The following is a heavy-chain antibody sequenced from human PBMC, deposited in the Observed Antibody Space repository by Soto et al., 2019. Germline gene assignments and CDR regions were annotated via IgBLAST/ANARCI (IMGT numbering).Heavy chain of an antibody. CDR2: ISYDGSNK. V-gene: IGHV3-30*18. Sequence: GGSLRLSCAASGFTFSSYGMHWVRQAPGKGLEWVAVISYDGSNKYYADSVKGRFTISRDNSKNTLYLQMNSLRAEDTAVYYCAKGEVGKAFYYYYYGMDVWGQGTTVTVSS. CDR3: AKGEVGKAFYYYYYGMDV. CDR1: GFTFSSYG. J-gene: IGHJ6*02.